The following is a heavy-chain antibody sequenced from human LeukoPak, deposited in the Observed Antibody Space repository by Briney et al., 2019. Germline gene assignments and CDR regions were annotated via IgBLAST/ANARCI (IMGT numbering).Heavy chain of an antibody. CDR3: TRGVVATIRGVYYFDY. D-gene: IGHD5-12*01. V-gene: IGHV4-34*01. CDR1: GGSFSGYY. Sequence: SETLSLTCAVYGGSFSGYYWSWIRQPPGKGLEWIGEINHSGSTNYNPSLKSRVTISVDTSKNQFSLKLSSVTAADTAVYYCTRGVVATIRGVYYFDYWGQGTLVTVSS. J-gene: IGHJ4*02. CDR2: INHSGST.